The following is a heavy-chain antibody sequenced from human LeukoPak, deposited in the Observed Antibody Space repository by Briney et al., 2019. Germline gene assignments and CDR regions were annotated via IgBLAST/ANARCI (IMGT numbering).Heavy chain of an antibody. J-gene: IGHJ5*02. Sequence: SETLSLTCTVSGGSTSSYYWSWIRQPPGKGLEWIGYIYYSGSTNYNPSLKSRVTISVDTSKNQFSLKLSSVTAADTAVYYCARGGGYDSSGPFPFDPWGQGTLVTVSS. V-gene: IGHV4-59*01. CDR1: GGSTSSYY. D-gene: IGHD3-22*01. CDR2: IYYSGST. CDR3: ARGGGYDSSGPFPFDP.